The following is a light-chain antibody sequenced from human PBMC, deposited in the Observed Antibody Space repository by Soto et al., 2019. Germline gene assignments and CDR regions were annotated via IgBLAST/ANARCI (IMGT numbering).Light chain of an antibody. Sequence: QSVLTQPASVSGSPGQSITISCTGTSSDVGGYNYVSWYQQHPGKAPKLMIYEVSNRPSGMSSRFSGSKSGNTASLTISGLQAEDEADYYCSSRTSSITYVFGTGTKLTVL. CDR1: SSDVGGYNY. V-gene: IGLV2-14*01. CDR2: EVS. CDR3: SSRTSSITYV. J-gene: IGLJ1*01.